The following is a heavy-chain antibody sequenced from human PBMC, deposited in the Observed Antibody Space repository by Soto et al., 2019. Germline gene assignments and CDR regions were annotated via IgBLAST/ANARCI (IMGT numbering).Heavy chain of an antibody. CDR3: TRGPRPGSVGTGAF. CDR2: ISDDGSRA. V-gene: IGHV3-74*01. D-gene: IGHD3-10*01. Sequence: GGSLRLSCTASGFTFSMYWMHWVRQVPGKGPEWVSRISDDGSRADYADSVKGRFTISRDNAKNTLYLEMHVLRADDTAVYYCTRGPRPGSVGTGAFWGQGTPVTVSS. J-gene: IGHJ4*02. CDR1: GFTFSMYW.